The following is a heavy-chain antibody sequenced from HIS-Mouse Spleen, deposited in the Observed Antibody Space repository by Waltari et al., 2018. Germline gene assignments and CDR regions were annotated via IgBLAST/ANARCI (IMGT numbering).Heavy chain of an antibody. CDR1: GFTFDDYA. CDR2: ISWNSGSI. Sequence: EVQLVESGGGLVQPGRSLRLSCAASGFTFDDYAMHWVRQAPGKGLEWVSGISWNSGSIGDADSVKGRFTISRDNAKNSLYLQMNSLRAEDTALYYCAKGQVSSSADYWGQGTLVTVSS. V-gene: IGHV3-9*01. CDR3: AKGQVSSSADY. J-gene: IGHJ4*02. D-gene: IGHD6-6*01.